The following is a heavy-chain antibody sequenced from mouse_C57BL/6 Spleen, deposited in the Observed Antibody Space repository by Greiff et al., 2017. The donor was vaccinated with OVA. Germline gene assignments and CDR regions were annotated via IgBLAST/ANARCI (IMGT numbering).Heavy chain of an antibody. J-gene: IGHJ4*01. D-gene: IGHD1-1*01. CDR1: GYAFSSYW. Sequence: QVQLKQSGAELVKPGASVKLSCKASGYAFSSYWMNWVKQRPGKGLEWIGQIYPGDGDTNYNGKFKGKATLTADKSSSTAYMQLSSLTSEDSAVYFCALITTVVATTYYAMDYWGQGTSVTVSS. CDR2: IYPGDGDT. CDR3: ALITTVVATTYYAMDY. V-gene: IGHV1-80*01.